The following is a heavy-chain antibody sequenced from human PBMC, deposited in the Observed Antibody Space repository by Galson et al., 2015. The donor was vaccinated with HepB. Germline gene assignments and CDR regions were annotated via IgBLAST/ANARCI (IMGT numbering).Heavy chain of an antibody. CDR3: ARSSYYYDSSGYSRPYGMDV. D-gene: IGHD3-22*01. V-gene: IGHV3-72*01. CDR1: GFTFSDHY. J-gene: IGHJ6*02. Sequence: SLRLSCAASGFTFSDHYMDWVRQAPGKGLEWVGRTRNKANSYTTEYAASVKGRFTISRDDSKNSLYLQMNSLKTEDTAVYYCARSSYYYDSSGYSRPYGMDVWGQGTTVTVSS. CDR2: TRNKANSYTT.